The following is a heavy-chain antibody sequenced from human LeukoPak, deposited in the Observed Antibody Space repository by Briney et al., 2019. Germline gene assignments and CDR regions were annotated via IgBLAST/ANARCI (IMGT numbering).Heavy chain of an antibody. J-gene: IGHJ6*02. CDR2: MNPNSGNT. CDR3: ATHIVVVVAAYYYGMDV. CDR1: GYTFTSYD. D-gene: IGHD2-15*01. V-gene: IGHV1-8*01. Sequence: ASVKVSCKASGYTFTSYDINWVRQATGQGLEWMGWMNPNSGNTGYAQKFQGRVTMTRNTSISTAYMELSSLRSEDTAVYYCATHIVVVVAAYYYGMDVWGQGTTVTVSS.